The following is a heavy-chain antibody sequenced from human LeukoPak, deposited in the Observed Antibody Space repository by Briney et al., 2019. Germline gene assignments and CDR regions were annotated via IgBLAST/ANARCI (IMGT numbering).Heavy chain of an antibody. Sequence: ASVKVSCKASGYTFTGYYMHWVRQAPGQGLEWMGWINPNSGGTNYAQKFQGRVTMTRDTSISTAYMELSRMRSDDTAVYYCASLWFGELFSLENWGQGTLVTVSS. CDR1: GYTFTGYY. V-gene: IGHV1-2*02. D-gene: IGHD3-10*01. J-gene: IGHJ4*02. CDR3: ASLWFGELFSLEN. CDR2: INPNSGGT.